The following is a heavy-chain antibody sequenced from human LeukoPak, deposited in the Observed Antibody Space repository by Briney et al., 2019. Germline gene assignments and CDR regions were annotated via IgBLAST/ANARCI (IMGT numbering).Heavy chain of an antibody. J-gene: IGHJ6*04. CDR1: GFTFSSYG. D-gene: IGHD3-10*02. CDR3: AELGITMIGGV. Sequence: GGSLRLSCAASGFTFSSYGMSWVRQAPGKGLEWVSAISGSGGSTYYADSVKGRFTISRGNAKNSLYLQMNSLRAEDTAVYYCAELGITMIGGVWGKGTTVTISS. CDR2: ISGSGGST. V-gene: IGHV3-23*01.